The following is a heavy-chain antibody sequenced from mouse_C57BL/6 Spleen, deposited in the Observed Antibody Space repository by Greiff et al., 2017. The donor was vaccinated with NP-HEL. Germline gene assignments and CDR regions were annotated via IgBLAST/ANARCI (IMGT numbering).Heavy chain of an antibody. V-gene: IGHV14-4*01. CDR3: TCRQLRLRGFAY. Sequence: EVQLQQSGAELVRPGASVKLSCTASGFNIKDDYMHWVKQRPEQGLEWIGWIDPENVDTEYASKFQGKATIQADTSSNTAYLQLSSLTSEDTAVYYCTCRQLRLRGFAYWGQGTLVTVSA. J-gene: IGHJ3*01. CDR1: GFNIKDDY. CDR2: IDPENVDT. D-gene: IGHD3-2*02.